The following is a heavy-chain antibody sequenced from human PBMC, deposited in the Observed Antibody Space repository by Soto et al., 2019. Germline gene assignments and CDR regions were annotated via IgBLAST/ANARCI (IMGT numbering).Heavy chain of an antibody. CDR2: ISDGGST. V-gene: IGHV4-59*01. J-gene: IGHJ6*02. CDR3: ARDTGATGRQQLVVYYYYGMDV. CDR1: GGSIYTYY. D-gene: IGHD6-13*01. Sequence: PSETLSLTCNVSGGSIYTYYWNWIRQSPGKGLEWIGYISDGGSTNYNPSLKSRVTISVDTSKKQVSLKLSSVSAPDTAVYYCARDTGATGRQQLVVYYYYGMDVWGQGTTVTVSS.